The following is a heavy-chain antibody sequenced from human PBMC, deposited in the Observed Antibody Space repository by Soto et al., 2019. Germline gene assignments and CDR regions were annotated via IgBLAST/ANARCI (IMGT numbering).Heavy chain of an antibody. CDR3: ARYFRGSGRYFFDY. J-gene: IGHJ4*02. CDR2: INKEGGGT. D-gene: IGHD6-19*01. CDR1: GFTFISSF. Sequence: EVQLVESGGGLVQPGGSLRLSCVASGFTFISSFMGWVRQAPGKGLEWVANINKEGGGTYYVDSVEGRFTISRDNAKDSLYLQMNSLRGEDTAVYYCARYFRGSGRYFFDYWGQGTLVTVSS. V-gene: IGHV3-7*03.